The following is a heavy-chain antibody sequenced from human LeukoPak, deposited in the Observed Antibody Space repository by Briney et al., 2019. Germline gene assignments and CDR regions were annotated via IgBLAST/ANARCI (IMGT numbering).Heavy chain of an antibody. D-gene: IGHD5-18*01. Sequence: GGSLRLSCAASGFTFDDYGMSWVRQAPGKGLEWVSGINWNGGSTGYADSVKGRLTISRDNAKNSLYMQMNSLRAEDTALYYCARDNSYGYDYWGQGILVTVSS. CDR2: INWNGGST. V-gene: IGHV3-20*04. CDR1: GFTFDDYG. J-gene: IGHJ4*02. CDR3: ARDNSYGYDY.